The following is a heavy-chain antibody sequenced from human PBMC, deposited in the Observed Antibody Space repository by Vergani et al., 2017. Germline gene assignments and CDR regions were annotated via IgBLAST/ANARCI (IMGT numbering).Heavy chain of an antibody. D-gene: IGHD3-10*01. J-gene: IGHJ5*02. Sequence: EVQLVQSGAEVKKPGEFLKISCKGSGYSFSDYWIGWVRQMPGKGLEWMAIIYPADSERRYSPSFQGQVTISVDKSISTAYLQWSSLKASDTAIYFCARGAFKYFGEVPLDPRGQGTLVTVSS. CDR2: IYPADSER. CDR3: ARGAFKYFGEVPLDP. V-gene: IGHV5-51*01. CDR1: GYSFSDYW.